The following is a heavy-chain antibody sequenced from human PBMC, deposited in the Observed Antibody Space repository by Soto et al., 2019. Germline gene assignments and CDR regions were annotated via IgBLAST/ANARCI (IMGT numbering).Heavy chain of an antibody. V-gene: IGHV4-59*01. CDR1: GDSLSNSF. Sequence: AETLSLTCTVSGDSLSNSFWTLIRHPACKGLDWIGYVYYSGSTNYNPSLKSRVTISVDTSKSQFSLKLSSVTAADTAVYYCARDRDAYCRNGGCSGPYLDCWGRGTQVTVSS. CDR2: VYYSGST. CDR3: ARDRDAYCRNGGCSGPYLDC. D-gene: IGHD2-8*01. J-gene: IGHJ4*02.